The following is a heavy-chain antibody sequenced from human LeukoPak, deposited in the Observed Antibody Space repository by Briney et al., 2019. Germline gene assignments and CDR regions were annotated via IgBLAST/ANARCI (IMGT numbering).Heavy chain of an antibody. D-gene: IGHD5-24*01. CDR1: GFTFSSYG. Sequence: PGRSLRLSCAASGFTFSSYGMHWVRQAPGKGLEWVAVISYDGSNKYYADSVKGRFTISRDNSKNTLYLQMNSLRAEDTAVYYCASPSGGSNTFDYWGQGTLVTVSS. V-gene: IGHV3-30*03. CDR2: ISYDGSNK. J-gene: IGHJ4*02. CDR3: ASPSGGSNTFDY.